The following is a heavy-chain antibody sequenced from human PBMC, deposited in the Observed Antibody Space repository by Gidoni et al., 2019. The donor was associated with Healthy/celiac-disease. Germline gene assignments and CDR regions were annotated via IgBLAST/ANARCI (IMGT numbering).Heavy chain of an antibody. CDR1: GGSFSGSY. Sequence: QVQLQQWGAGLLKPSETLSLTCAVYGGSFSGSYWSWIRQPPGKGLEWIGEINHSGSTNYNPSLKSRVTISVDTSKNQFSLKLSSVTAADTAVYYCARGAVLSIPYYFDYWGQGTLVTVSS. J-gene: IGHJ4*02. CDR2: INHSGST. CDR3: ARGAVLSIPYYFDY. V-gene: IGHV4-34*01. D-gene: IGHD2-8*01.